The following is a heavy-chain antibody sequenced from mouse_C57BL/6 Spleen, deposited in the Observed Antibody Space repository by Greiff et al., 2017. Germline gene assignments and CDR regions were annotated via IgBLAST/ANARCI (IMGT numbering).Heavy chain of an antibody. Sequence: EVKVEESGEGLVKPGGSLKLSCAASGFTFSSYAMSWVRQTPEKRLEWVAYISSGGDYIYYADTVKGRFTISRDNARNALYLQMSSLKSEDTAMYYVTRVEYYGSPFAYWGQGTLVTVSA. CDR1: GFTFSSYA. CDR3: TRVEYYGSPFAY. J-gene: IGHJ3*01. D-gene: IGHD1-1*01. CDR2: ISSGGDYI. V-gene: IGHV5-9-1*02.